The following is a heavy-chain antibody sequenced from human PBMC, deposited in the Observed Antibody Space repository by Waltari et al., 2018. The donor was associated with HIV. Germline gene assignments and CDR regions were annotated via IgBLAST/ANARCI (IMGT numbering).Heavy chain of an antibody. CDR3: ARLGYCSGGRCGYYYYYAMDV. V-gene: IGHV3-66*02. J-gene: IGHJ6*02. CDR1: EFTVNTNY. D-gene: IGHD2-15*01. CDR2: IYSGGST. Sequence: EVQLVESGGDLVQPGGSLPLSCEASEFTVNTNYMSWVRQASGKGLEWVSVIYSGGSTDYADSVKGRFTISRDNSKNTLYLHMSSLRAEDTAVYFCARLGYCSGGRCGYYYYYAMDVWGQGTTVTVTS.